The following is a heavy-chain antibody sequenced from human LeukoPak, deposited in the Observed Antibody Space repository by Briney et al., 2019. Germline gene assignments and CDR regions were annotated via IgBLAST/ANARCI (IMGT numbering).Heavy chain of an antibody. CDR3: ARPLDYGDYVLGGI. Sequence: ASVKVSCKASGYTFTSYDINWVRQATGQGLEWMGWMNPNSGNTGYAQKFQGRVTMTRNTSISTAYMELSSLRSDDTAVYYCARPLDYGDYVLGGIWGQGTMVTVSS. CDR1: GYTFTSYD. V-gene: IGHV1-8*01. CDR2: MNPNSGNT. J-gene: IGHJ3*02. D-gene: IGHD4-17*01.